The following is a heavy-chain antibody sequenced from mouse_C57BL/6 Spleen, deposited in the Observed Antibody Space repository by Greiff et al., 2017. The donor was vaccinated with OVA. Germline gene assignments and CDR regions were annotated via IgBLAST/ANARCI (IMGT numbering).Heavy chain of an antibody. V-gene: IGHV1-64*01. J-gene: IGHJ4*01. Sequence: VQLQQPGAELVKPGASVKLSCKASGYTFTSYWMHWVKQRPGQGLEWIGMIHPNSGSTNYNEKFKSKATLTVDKSSSTAYMQLSSLTSEDSAVYYCARSPPTSTYYYYAMDYWGQGTSVTVSS. CDR2: IHPNSGST. D-gene: IGHD5-5*01. CDR3: ARSPPTSTYYYYAMDY. CDR1: GYTFTSYW.